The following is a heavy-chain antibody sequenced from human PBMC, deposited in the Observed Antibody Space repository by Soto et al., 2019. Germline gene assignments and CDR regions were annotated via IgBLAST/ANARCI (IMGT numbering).Heavy chain of an antibody. CDR3: ATGLWFGED. CDR2: ISSNGGRT. CDR1: GFTVRANY. D-gene: IGHD3-10*01. V-gene: IGHV3-64*01. J-gene: IGHJ1*01. Sequence: PGGSLRLSCAVSGFTVRANYMHWVRQTPGKGLEFVSGISSNGGRTYYANSVKGRFTISRDNSKNTLYLQMGSLRNEDMAIYYCATGLWFGEDWGQGTQVTV.